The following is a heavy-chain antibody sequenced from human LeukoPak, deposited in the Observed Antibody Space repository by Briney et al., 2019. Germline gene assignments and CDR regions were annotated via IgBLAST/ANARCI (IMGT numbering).Heavy chain of an antibody. D-gene: IGHD3-10*01. CDR1: GFPFSSYG. CDR3: AKAPFITMVRGGLTFDY. V-gene: IGHV3-30*18. Sequence: GGCLRLSCAAPGFPFSSYGMHRVRQAPGKGVGWGGVISYDGSNKYYADSVKGRFTISRDNSKNTLYLQMNSLRAEDTAVYYCAKAPFITMVRGGLTFDYWGQGTLVTVSS. J-gene: IGHJ4*02. CDR2: ISYDGSNK.